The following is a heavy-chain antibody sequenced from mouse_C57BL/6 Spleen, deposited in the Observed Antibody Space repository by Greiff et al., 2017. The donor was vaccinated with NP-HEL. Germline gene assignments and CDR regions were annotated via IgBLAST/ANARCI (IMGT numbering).Heavy chain of an antibody. J-gene: IGHJ4*01. CDR3: ARVRTTVVASDDAMGY. D-gene: IGHD1-1*01. CDR2: IDPSDSYT. Sequence: QVQLQQPGAELVMPGASVKLSCKASGYTFTSYWMHWVKQRPGQGLEWIGEIDPSDSYTNYNQKFKGKSTLTVDKSSSTAYMQLSSLTSEDSAVYYCARVRTTVVASDDAMGYWGQGTSVTVSS. V-gene: IGHV1-69*01. CDR1: GYTFTSYW.